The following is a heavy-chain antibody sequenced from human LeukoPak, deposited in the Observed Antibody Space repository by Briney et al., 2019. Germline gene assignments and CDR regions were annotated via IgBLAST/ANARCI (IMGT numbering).Heavy chain of an antibody. J-gene: IGHJ4*02. D-gene: IGHD4-17*01. Sequence: SETLSLTCTVSGGSISSGSYYWCWIRQPAGRGVEWIVRIYTSGSTNYNPSLKSRVTISADTSKNQFSLKLTSVTAADTAVYYCARDGDSGDYAYWGQGTLVTVSS. CDR2: IYTSGST. CDR3: ARDGDSGDYAY. V-gene: IGHV4-61*02. CDR1: GGSISSGSYY.